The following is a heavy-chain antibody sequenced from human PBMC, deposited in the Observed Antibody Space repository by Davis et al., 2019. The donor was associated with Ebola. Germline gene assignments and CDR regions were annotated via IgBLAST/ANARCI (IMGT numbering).Heavy chain of an antibody. Sequence: PGGSLRLSCAASGFPFSTYGMTWVRQAPVKGLEWVSSISGSGGQQYYSDSVKGRFTISRDNSENTVYLQMNSLRPEDTAIYYCAKNGSFDGSGILNYYYYMDVWGKGTTVTVSS. CDR2: ISGSGGQQ. CDR1: GFPFSTYG. D-gene: IGHD3-10*01. CDR3: AKNGSFDGSGILNYYYYMDV. J-gene: IGHJ6*03. V-gene: IGHV3-23*01.